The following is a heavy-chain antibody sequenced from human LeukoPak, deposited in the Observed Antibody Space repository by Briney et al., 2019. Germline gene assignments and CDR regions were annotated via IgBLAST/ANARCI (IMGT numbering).Heavy chain of an antibody. D-gene: IGHD3-10*01. CDR2: INPNSGGT. CDR1: GYTFTGYY. V-gene: IGHV1-2*02. CDR3: ARPRITMVRGNAFDI. Sequence: ASVKVSCKASGYTFTGYYMQWVRQAPGQGLEWMGWINPNSGGTNYAQKFQGRVTMTRDTSISTAYMELSRLRSDDTAVYYCARPRITMVRGNAFDIWGQGTMVTVSS. J-gene: IGHJ3*02.